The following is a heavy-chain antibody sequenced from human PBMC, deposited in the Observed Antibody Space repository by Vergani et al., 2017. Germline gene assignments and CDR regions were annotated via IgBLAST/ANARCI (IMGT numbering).Heavy chain of an antibody. CDR2: ISWNSGSI. J-gene: IGHJ3*02. CDR3: AKEGVEKDAFDI. CDR1: GFTFDDYA. V-gene: IGHV3-9*01. Sequence: EVQLVESGGGLVQPGRSLRLSCAASGFTFDDYAMHWVRQAPGKGLEWVSGISWNSGSIGYADSVKGRFTISRDNAKNSLYLQMNSQRAEDTGLYYCAKEGVEKDAFDIWGQGTMVTVSS. D-gene: IGHD3-3*01.